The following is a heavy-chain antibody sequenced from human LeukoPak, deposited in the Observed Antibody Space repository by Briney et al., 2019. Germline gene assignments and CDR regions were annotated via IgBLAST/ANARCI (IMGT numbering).Heavy chain of an antibody. D-gene: IGHD2-2*01. CDR3: ARGQVVVVPAATRYYYYYGMDV. J-gene: IGHJ6*02. CDR2: INHSGST. CDR1: GGSFSGYY. Sequence: PSETLSLTCAVYGGSFSGYYWSWIRQPPGKGLEWIGEINHSGSTNYNPSLKSRVTISVDTSKNQFSLKLSSVTAADTAAYYCARGQVVVVPAATRYYYYYGMDVWGQGTTVTVSS. V-gene: IGHV4-34*01.